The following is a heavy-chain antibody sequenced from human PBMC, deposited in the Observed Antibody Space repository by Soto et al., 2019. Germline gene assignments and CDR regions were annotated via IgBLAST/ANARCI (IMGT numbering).Heavy chain of an antibody. J-gene: IGHJ3*02. CDR3: ARAKQIDNKRNDFDI. CDR1: VYSSISFF. Sequence: SSTXSLTCTVSVYSSISFFLSWIRQPPGKGLEWIGYLHYSGRTNYNPSLKSRVTKSVDTSQNQFSLSLSSVTAADTAVYYCARAKQIDNKRNDFDIWGQGTLV. CDR2: LHYSGRT. V-gene: IGHV4-59*01.